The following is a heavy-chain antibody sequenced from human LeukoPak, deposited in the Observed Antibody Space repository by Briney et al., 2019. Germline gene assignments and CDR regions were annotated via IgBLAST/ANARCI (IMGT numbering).Heavy chain of an antibody. J-gene: IGHJ4*02. V-gene: IGHV1-69*04. Sequence: PILGIANYAQKFQGRVTITADKSTSTAYMELSSLRSEDTAVYYCARVPSTYYYDSSAPYWGQGTLVTVSS. D-gene: IGHD3-22*01. CDR2: PILGIA. CDR3: ARVPSTYYYDSSAPY.